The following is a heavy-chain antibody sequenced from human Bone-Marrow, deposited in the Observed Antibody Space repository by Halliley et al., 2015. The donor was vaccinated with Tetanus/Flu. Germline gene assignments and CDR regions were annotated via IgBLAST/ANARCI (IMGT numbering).Heavy chain of an antibody. Sequence: VQSGGSLSLSCGASGFTFKTYDMNWVRQPPGKGLEWISYISSGGSTIYYSDSVKGRFTISRDNARNLLYLQMNSLRPDDTAVYYCARTEETTSGGFDYWGRGALVTVSS. CDR2: ISSGGSTI. D-gene: IGHD4-4*01. CDR3: ARTEETTSGGFDY. J-gene: IGHJ4*02. V-gene: IGHV3-48*03. CDR1: GFTFKTYD.